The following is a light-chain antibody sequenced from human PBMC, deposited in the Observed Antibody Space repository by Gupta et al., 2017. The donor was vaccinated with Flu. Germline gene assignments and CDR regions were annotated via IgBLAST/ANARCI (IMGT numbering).Light chain of an antibody. J-gene: IGKJ1*01. CDR2: KAS. CDR1: HNINNY. Sequence: DIQVAHSPSTLSASAGDRVSITCRASHNINNYLAWYQQKPGKAPRLLTNKASNLEGEVPSRFSGSGSGTEFTLTISSLQPDDFAIYYCQQYGNYPWTFGQGTKVEIK. CDR3: QQYGNYPWT. V-gene: IGKV1-5*03.